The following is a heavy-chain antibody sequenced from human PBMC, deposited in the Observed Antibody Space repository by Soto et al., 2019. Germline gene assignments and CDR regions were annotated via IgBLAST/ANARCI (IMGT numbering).Heavy chain of an antibody. J-gene: IGHJ5*02. Sequence: PGGSLRLSCAASGFTFSSYAMSWVRQAPGKGLEWVSAISGIGGSTYYADSVKGRFTISRDNSKNTLYLQMNSLRAEDTAVYYCAKADYDFWSGRVNWFDPWGQGTLVTV. CDR2: ISGIGGST. V-gene: IGHV3-23*01. D-gene: IGHD3-3*01. CDR3: AKADYDFWSGRVNWFDP. CDR1: GFTFSSYA.